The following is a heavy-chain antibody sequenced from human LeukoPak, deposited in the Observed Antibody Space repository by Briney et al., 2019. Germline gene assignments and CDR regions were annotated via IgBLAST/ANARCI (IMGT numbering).Heavy chain of an antibody. CDR3: ARGVRGDCRSTSCYVLYYYYYMDV. J-gene: IGHJ6*03. CDR2: IRYDESNK. D-gene: IGHD2-2*01. Sequence: GGSLRLSCAASGFTFSSYGMHWVRQAPGKGLEWVAYIRYDESNKNYADSVKGRFTISRDFYSDTLYLEMNSLRVEDTAIYYCARGVRGDCRSTSCYVLYYYYYMDVWGEGTSVTVSS. CDR1: GFTFSSYG. V-gene: IGHV3-30*02.